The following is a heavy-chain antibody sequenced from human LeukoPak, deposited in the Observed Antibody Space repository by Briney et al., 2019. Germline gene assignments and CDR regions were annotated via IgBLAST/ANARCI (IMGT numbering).Heavy chain of an antibody. D-gene: IGHD5/OR15-5a*01. Sequence: GASVKVSCKASGYTFTSYDINWVRQAPGQGLEWMGWMNPNSGNTGYAQKFQGRVTMTRDTSINTAYMELNTLISEDTAVYYCTRDSLYVPRWFDPWGQGTRVTVSS. CDR2: MNPNSGNT. CDR1: GYTFTSYD. J-gene: IGHJ5*02. V-gene: IGHV1-8*02. CDR3: TRDSLYVPRWFDP.